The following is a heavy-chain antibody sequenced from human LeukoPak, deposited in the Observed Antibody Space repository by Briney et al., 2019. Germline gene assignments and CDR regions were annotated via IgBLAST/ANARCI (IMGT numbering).Heavy chain of an antibody. Sequence: GESLKISCETSGYNFLNSWIGWVRQMPGKGLEWMGIIYPGDSDTRYSPSFQGQVTISADKSSSTAYLQWSSLKASDTAMYYCARHPEMATIFSYQYWGQGTLVTVSS. CDR3: ARHPEMATIFSYQY. V-gene: IGHV5-51*01. D-gene: IGHD5-24*01. J-gene: IGHJ4*02. CDR2: IYPGDSDT. CDR1: GYNFLNSW.